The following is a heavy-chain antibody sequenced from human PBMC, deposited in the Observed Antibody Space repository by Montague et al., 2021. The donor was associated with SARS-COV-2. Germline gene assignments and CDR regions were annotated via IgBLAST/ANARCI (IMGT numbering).Heavy chain of an antibody. CDR3: TTDRPVVVVAALWSINWFDP. Sequence: SLRLSCAASGFTFSKAWMSWVRQAPGKGLEWVGRIKSKTDGGTTDYAXXVKGRFTISRDDSKNTLYLQMNSLKTEDTAVYYCTTDRPVVVVAALWSINWFDPWGQGTLVTVSS. J-gene: IGHJ5*02. D-gene: IGHD2-15*01. CDR1: GFTFSKAW. CDR2: IKSKTDGGTT. V-gene: IGHV3-15*01.